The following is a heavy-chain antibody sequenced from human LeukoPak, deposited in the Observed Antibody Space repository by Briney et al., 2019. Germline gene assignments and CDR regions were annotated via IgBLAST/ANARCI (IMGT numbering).Heavy chain of an antibody. V-gene: IGHV1-69*05. CDR3: ARVLEYSGSRLPFDY. D-gene: IGHD5-12*01. CDR1: GGTFSSYA. J-gene: IGHJ4*02. Sequence: SVKVSCKASGGTFSSYAISWVRQAPGQGLEWMGGIIPIFGTANYAQKFQGRVTITTDESTSTAYMELSRLRSDDTAVYYCARVLEYSGSRLPFDYWGQGTLVTVSS. CDR2: IIPIFGTA.